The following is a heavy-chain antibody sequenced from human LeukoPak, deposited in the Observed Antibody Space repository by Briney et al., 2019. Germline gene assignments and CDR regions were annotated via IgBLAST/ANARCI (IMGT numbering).Heavy chain of an antibody. V-gene: IGHV3-48*01. D-gene: IGHD3-3*01. CDR1: GFSISSHS. CDR2: ISSSGESV. J-gene: IGHJ4*02. Sequence: GESLRLSCVASGFSISSHSLMWVRQPQGKGLEWVSQISSSGESVNYADAVKGRFIISRDNAKKSLSLQMDSLRIEDTAVYYCATTGIFGVAKGYWGQGTLVTVSS. CDR3: ATTGIFGVAKGY.